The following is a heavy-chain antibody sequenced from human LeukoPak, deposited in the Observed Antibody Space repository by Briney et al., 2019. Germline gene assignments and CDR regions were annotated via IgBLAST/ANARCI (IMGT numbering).Heavy chain of an antibody. Sequence: ASVKVSCKASGYTFTSYGISWVRQAPGQGLEWMGWINPNSGGTNYAQKFQGRVTMTRDTSISTAYMELSRLRSDDTAVYYCARVDGVGGTAWDYWGQGTLVTVSS. CDR1: GYTFTSYG. V-gene: IGHV1-2*02. D-gene: IGHD2-15*01. CDR2: INPNSGGT. J-gene: IGHJ4*02. CDR3: ARVDGVGGTAWDY.